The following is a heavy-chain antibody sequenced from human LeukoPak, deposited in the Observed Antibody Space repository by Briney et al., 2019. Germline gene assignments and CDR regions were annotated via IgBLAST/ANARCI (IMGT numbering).Heavy chain of an antibody. CDR2: IYTSGGT. CDR3: ARAHGYSYGHFGY. D-gene: IGHD5-18*01. V-gene: IGHV4-61*02. CDR1: GGSISSGSYY. Sequence: SETLSLTCTVSGGSISSGSYYWSWIRQPAGKGLEWIGRIYTSGGTNYNPSLKSRVTISVDTSKNQFSLKLSSVTAADTAVYYCARAHGYSYGHFGYWGQGTLVTVSS. J-gene: IGHJ4*02.